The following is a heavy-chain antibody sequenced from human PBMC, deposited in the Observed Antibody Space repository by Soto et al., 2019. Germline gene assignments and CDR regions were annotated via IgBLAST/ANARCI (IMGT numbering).Heavy chain of an antibody. Sequence: GGSLRLSCAASGFTFSISNMAWVRQAPGKGLEWVSAISGSSNYIYYVDPVKGRFTISRDNAKNSLFLQMNSLRAEDTAVYYCAREGDSTGYYSGIYFEYWGQGSLVTVSS. D-gene: IGHD6-19*01. V-gene: IGHV3-21*01. CDR3: AREGDSTGYYSGIYFEY. J-gene: IGHJ4*02. CDR2: ISGSSNYI. CDR1: GFTFSISN.